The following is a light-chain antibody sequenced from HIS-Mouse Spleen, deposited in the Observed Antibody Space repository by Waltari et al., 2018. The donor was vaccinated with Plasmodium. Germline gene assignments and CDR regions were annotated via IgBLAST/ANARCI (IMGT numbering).Light chain of an antibody. CDR1: QSISSW. CDR2: KAS. V-gene: IGKV1-5*03. Sequence: DIQMTQSPSPLSASVGDRVTITCRASQSISSWLAWYQQKPGKAPKLLIYKASSLESGVPSRFSGSGSGTEFTLTISSLQPDDFATYYCLQDYNYPYTFGQGTKLEIK. CDR3: LQDYNYPYT. J-gene: IGKJ2*01.